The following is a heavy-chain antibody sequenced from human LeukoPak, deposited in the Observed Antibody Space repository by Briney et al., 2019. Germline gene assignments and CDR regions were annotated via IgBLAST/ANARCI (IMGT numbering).Heavy chain of an antibody. CDR3: ARGSITAAGTAHDY. Sequence: GGSLRLSCAASGFTFSDYYMSWIRQAPGKGLEWVSYISNSGSTIYYADSVKGRFTISRDNAKSSLYLQMNSLRAEDTAVYYCARGSITAAGTAHDYWGQGTLVTVSS. CDR1: GFTFSDYY. D-gene: IGHD6-13*01. V-gene: IGHV3-11*01. CDR2: ISNSGSTI. J-gene: IGHJ4*02.